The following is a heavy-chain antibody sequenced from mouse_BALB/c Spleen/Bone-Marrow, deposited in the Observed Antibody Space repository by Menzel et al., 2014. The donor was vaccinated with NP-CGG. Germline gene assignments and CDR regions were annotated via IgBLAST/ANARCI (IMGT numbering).Heavy chain of an antibody. CDR1: GYTFTSYW. D-gene: IGHD1-1*01. V-gene: IGHV1-5*01. CDR2: IYPGNSDT. CDR3: TRYPHYYGSRNYYAMDY. Sequence: EVQVVESGTVLARPGASVKMSCKASGYTFTSYWMHWVKQRPGQGLEWIGAIYPGNSDTSYNQKFKGKAKLTAVTSTSTAYMELSSLTNEDSAVYYCTRYPHYYGSRNYYAMDYWGQGTSVTVSS. J-gene: IGHJ4*01.